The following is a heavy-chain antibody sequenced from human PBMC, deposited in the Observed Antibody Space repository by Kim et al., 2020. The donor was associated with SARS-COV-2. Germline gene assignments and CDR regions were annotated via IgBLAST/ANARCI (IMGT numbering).Heavy chain of an antibody. CDR3: ARGPHGDYGFWYYDL. CDR2: IYPSGGST. V-gene: IGHV1-46*01. D-gene: IGHD4-17*01. Sequence: ASVKVSCKASGYTFTSYYMHWVRQAPGQGLEWMGIIYPSGGSTSYAQKFQGRVTMTRDTSTSTVYMELSSLRSDGTAVYYCARGPHGDYGFWYYDLWGRGTLVTVSS. J-gene: IGHJ2*01. CDR1: GYTFTSYY.